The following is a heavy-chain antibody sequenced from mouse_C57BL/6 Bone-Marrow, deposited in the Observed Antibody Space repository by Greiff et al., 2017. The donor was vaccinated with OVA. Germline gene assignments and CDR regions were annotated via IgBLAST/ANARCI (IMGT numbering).Heavy chain of an antibody. CDR3: ARTHYGSSPFAY. CDR2: IFPGSGST. D-gene: IGHD1-1*01. CDR1: GYTFTDYY. V-gene: IGHV1-75*01. J-gene: IGHJ3*01. Sequence: QVQLKQSGPELVKPGASVEISCKASGYTFTDYYINWVKQRPGQGLEWIGWIFPGSGSTYYNEKFKGKATLTVDKSSSTAYMLLSSLTSEDSAVYFCARTHYGSSPFAYWGQGTLVTVSA.